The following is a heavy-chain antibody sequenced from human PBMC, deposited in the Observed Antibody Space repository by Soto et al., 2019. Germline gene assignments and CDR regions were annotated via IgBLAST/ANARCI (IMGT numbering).Heavy chain of an antibody. CDR3: VRGPSHGAFDI. J-gene: IGHJ3*02. CDR2: ISPDGNNA. V-gene: IGHV3-30-3*01. CDR1: GSTFSSYD. Sequence: GGSLRLSCAASGSTFSSYDIHWVRQPPGKGLQWLAHISPDGNNAYYADSVKGRFTISRDNARNTVYLQVNSLRPEDTAVYHCVRGPSHGAFDIWGQGKLVTVSS.